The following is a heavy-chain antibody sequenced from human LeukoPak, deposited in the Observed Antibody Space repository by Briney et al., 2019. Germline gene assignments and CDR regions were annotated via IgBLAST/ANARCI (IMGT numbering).Heavy chain of an antibody. CDR3: TTDFSSKVMVRGDLDY. CDR2: IKSKTDGGTT. Sequence: GGSLRLSCSASGFTFSNAWMSWVRQAPGKGLEWVGRIKSKTDGGTTDYAAPVKGRFTISRDDSKNTLYLQMNSLKTEDTAVYYCTTDFSSKVMVRGDLDYWGQGTLVTVSS. V-gene: IGHV3-15*01. CDR1: GFTFSNAW. J-gene: IGHJ4*02. D-gene: IGHD3-10*01.